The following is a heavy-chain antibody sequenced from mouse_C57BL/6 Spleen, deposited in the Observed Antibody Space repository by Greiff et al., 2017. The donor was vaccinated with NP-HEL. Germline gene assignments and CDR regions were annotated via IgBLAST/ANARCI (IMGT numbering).Heavy chain of an antibody. V-gene: IGHV1-82*01. CDR1: GYAFSSSW. J-gene: IGHJ4*01. CDR3: ARRDSNYDYAVDY. D-gene: IGHD2-5*01. CDR2: IYPGDGDT. Sequence: VQLQQSGPELVKPGASVKISCKASGYAFSSSWMNWVKQRPGKGLEWIGRIYPGDGDTNYNGKFKGKATLTADKSSSTAYMQLSSLTSEDSAVYFCARRDSNYDYAVDYWGQGTSVTVSS.